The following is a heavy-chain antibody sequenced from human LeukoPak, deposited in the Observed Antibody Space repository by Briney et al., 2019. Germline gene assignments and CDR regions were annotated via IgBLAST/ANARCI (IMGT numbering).Heavy chain of an antibody. Sequence: GGSLRLSCTASGFTFGDYAMSWVRQAPGKGLEWVGFIRSKAYGGTTEYAASVKGRFTISRDDSKSIAYLQMNSLKTEDTAVYYCTRVFPGGLYYYYYMDDWVKGTTVTVSS. CDR1: GFTFGDYA. V-gene: IGHV3-49*04. CDR3: TRVFPGGLYYYYYMDD. D-gene: IGHD3-10*01. J-gene: IGHJ6*03. CDR2: IRSKAYGGTT.